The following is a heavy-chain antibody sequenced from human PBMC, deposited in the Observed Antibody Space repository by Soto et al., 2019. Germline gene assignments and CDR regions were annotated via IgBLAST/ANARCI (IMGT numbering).Heavy chain of an antibody. V-gene: IGHV3-30-3*01. CDR3: ARGAVVVVAATWFDP. J-gene: IGHJ5*02. Sequence: QVQLVESGGGVVQPGRSLRLSCAASGFTFSSYAMHWVRQAPGKGLEWVAVISYDGSNKYYADSVKGRFTISRDNSKNTLYLQMNSLRAEDTAVYYCARGAVVVVAATWFDPWGQGTLVTVSS. D-gene: IGHD2-15*01. CDR2: ISYDGSNK. CDR1: GFTFSSYA.